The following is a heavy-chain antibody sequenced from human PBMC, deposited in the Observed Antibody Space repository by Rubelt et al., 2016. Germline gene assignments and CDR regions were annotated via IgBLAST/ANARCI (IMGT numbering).Heavy chain of an antibody. D-gene: IGHD5-18*01. V-gene: IGHV4-39*01. CDR3: ARHNYSYPDY. CDR2: HYSGST. Sequence: HYSGSTYYNPSLKSRVTISVDTSKNQFSLKLSSVTAADTAVYYCARHNYSYPDYWGQGTLVTVSS. J-gene: IGHJ4*02.